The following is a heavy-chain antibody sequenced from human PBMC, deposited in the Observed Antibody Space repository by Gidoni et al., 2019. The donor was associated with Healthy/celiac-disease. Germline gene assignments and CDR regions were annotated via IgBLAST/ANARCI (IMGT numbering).Heavy chain of an antibody. Sequence: VQLQQWGAGLLKPSETLSLTCAVYVGSFSGYYWSWIRPPPGKGREWIGEINHSGNTNYNPSLKSRVTISVDTSKNQFSLKLSSVTAADTAVYYCARGRSVVVAARRFDYWGQGTLVTVSS. V-gene: IGHV4-34*01. CDR1: VGSFSGYY. CDR2: INHSGNT. D-gene: IGHD2-15*01. CDR3: ARGRSVVVAARRFDY. J-gene: IGHJ4*02.